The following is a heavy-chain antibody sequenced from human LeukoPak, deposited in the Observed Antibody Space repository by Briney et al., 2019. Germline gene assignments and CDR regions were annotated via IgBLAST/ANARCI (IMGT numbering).Heavy chain of an antibody. V-gene: IGHV4-34*01. Sequence: ASETLSLTCTVSGGSISSYYWNWIRQPPGKGLEWIGEINHSGSTNYNPSLKSRVTISVDTSKNQFSLKLSSVTAADTAVYYCASVARGYSGSYYLGYWGQGTLVTVSS. CDR2: INHSGST. CDR3: ASVARGYSGSYYLGY. J-gene: IGHJ4*02. D-gene: IGHD1-26*01. CDR1: GGSISSYY.